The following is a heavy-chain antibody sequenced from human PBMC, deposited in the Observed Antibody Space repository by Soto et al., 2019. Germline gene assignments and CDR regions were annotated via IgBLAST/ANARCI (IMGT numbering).Heavy chain of an antibody. V-gene: IGHV4-39*01. CDR3: ARRSYYYDSSGYYPFDY. CDR1: GGSISSSSYY. J-gene: IGHJ4*02. CDR2: IYYSGST. Sequence: SETLSLTCTVSGGSISSSSYYWGWIRQPPGKGLEWIGSIYYSGSTYYNPSLKSRVTISVDTSKNQFSLKLSSVTAADTAVYYCARRSYYYDSSGYYPFDYWGQGTLVTVSS. D-gene: IGHD3-22*01.